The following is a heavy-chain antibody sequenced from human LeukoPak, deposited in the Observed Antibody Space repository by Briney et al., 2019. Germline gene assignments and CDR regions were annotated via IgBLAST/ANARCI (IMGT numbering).Heavy chain of an antibody. CDR1: GYTFTSYG. CDR2: ISAYNGNT. Sequence: ASVKVSYKASGYTFTSYGISWVRQAPGQGLEWMGWISAYNGNTNYAQKLQGRVTMTIDTSTSTAYMELRSLRSDDTAVYYCARDKGILWFGELLEVDYWGQGTLVTVSS. V-gene: IGHV1-18*04. CDR3: ARDKGILWFGELLEVDY. D-gene: IGHD3-10*01. J-gene: IGHJ4*02.